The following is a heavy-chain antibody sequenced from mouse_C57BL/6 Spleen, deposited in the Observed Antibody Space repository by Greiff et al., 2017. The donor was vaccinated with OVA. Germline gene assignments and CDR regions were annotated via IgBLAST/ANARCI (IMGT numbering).Heavy chain of an antibody. CDR1: GYTFTSYW. V-gene: IGHV1-52*01. Sequence: QVQLQQPGAELVRPGSSVKLSCKASGYTFTSYWMHWVKQRPIQGLEWIGNIDPSDSETHYNQKFKDKATLTVDKSSSTAYMQLSSLTSEDSAVYYCARDPPHYYGSSYWYFDVWGTGTTVTVSS. J-gene: IGHJ1*03. CDR3: ARDPPHYYGSSYWYFDV. CDR2: IDPSDSET. D-gene: IGHD1-1*01.